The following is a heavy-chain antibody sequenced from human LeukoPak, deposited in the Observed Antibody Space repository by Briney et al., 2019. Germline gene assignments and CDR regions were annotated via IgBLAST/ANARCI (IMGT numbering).Heavy chain of an antibody. V-gene: IGHV4-34*01. D-gene: IGHD3-3*01. CDR3: ASSSYYDFWSGYDFDY. CDR1: GESFSGYF. Sequence: PSETLSLTCAVYGESFSGYFWNWIRQPPGKGLEWIGEINHSGSTSNHNPSLKSRVTMSVDTSKNQFSLKLSSVTAADTAVYYCASSSYYDFWSGYDFDYWGQGTLVTVSS. J-gene: IGHJ4*02. CDR2: INHSGSTS.